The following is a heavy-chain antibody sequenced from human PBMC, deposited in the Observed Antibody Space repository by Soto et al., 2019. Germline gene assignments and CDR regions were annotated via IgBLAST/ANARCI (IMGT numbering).Heavy chain of an antibody. Sequence: EVQLVESGGGLVQPGRSLRLSCAASGFTFDNYAMHWVRQAPGKGLEWVSGINWNSGRIVYADSVTGRFTISRDNAKNSLYLQMNSLRAEDTALYYCAKGGNRHYDFWSDYWGQGTLVTVSS. J-gene: IGHJ4*02. CDR3: AKGGNRHYDFWSDY. D-gene: IGHD3-3*01. CDR1: GFTFDNYA. V-gene: IGHV3-9*01. CDR2: INWNSGRI.